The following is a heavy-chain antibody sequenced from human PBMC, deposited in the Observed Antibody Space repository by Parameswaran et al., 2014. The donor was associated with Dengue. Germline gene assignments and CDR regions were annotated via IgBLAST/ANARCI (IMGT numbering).Heavy chain of an antibody. Sequence: WVRQAPGQRLEWMGWINAGNGNTKYSQKFQGRVTITRDTSASTAYMELSSLRSEDTAVYYCARDLRGCSGGSCYFGWFDPWGQGTLVTVSS. D-gene: IGHD2-15*01. V-gene: IGHV1-3*01. CDR3: ARDLRGCSGGSCYFGWFDP. CDR2: INAGNGNT. J-gene: IGHJ5*02.